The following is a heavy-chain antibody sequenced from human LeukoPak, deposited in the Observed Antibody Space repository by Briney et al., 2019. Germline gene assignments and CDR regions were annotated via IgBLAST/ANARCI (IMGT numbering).Heavy chain of an antibody. J-gene: IGHJ1*01. D-gene: IGHD6-19*01. CDR2: ISYDGSNK. CDR3: AKDTALYSRGWPGGFQH. CDR1: GFTFSSYG. Sequence: PGRSLRLSCAASGFTFSSYGMHWVRQAPGKGLEWVAVISYDGSNKYYADSVKGRFTISRDNSKNTLYLQMNSLRAEDTAVYYCAKDTALYSRGWPGGFQHWGQGTLVTVSS. V-gene: IGHV3-30*18.